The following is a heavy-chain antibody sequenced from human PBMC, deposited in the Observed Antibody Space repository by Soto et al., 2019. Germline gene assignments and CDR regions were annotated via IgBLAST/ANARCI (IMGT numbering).Heavy chain of an antibody. CDR3: AAAWEPYNWFDP. Sequence: AASVKVSCKASGFTFTSSAVQWVRQARGQRLEWIGWIVVGSGNTNYAQKFQERVTITRDMSTSTAYMELSSLRSEDTAVYYCAAAWEPYNWFDPWGQGTLVTVSS. J-gene: IGHJ5*02. CDR1: GFTFTSSA. V-gene: IGHV1-58*01. D-gene: IGHD1-26*01. CDR2: IVVGSGNT.